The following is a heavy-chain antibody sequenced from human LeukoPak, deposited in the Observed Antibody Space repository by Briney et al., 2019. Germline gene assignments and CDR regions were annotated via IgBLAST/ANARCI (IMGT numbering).Heavy chain of an antibody. CDR2: IYYSGST. CDR3: ARSNQLGELEINWFDP. J-gene: IGHJ5*02. CDR1: GGSTSSHY. D-gene: IGHD7-27*01. V-gene: IGHV4-59*11. Sequence: SETLSLTCTVSGGSTSSHYWSWIRQPPGKGLEWIGYIYYSGSTNYNPSLKSRVTISVDTSKNQFSLKLSSVTAADTAVYYCARSNQLGELEINWFDPWGQGTLVTVSS.